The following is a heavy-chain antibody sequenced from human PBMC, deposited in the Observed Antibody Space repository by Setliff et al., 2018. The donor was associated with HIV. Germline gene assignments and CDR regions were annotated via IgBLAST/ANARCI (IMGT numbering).Heavy chain of an antibody. D-gene: IGHD3-3*01. V-gene: IGHV4-39*01. CDR3: ARGTAYYNFWSGYSQDYYYYMDV. Sequence: LSLTCIVSRGPLSRFYWGWIRQPPGKGLEWIGSVYYSGSTYYNPSLKSRLTISVDTSKNQFSLKLSSVTAADTAVYYCARGTAYYNFWSGYSQDYYYYMDVWGKGTTVTVSS. CDR2: VYYSGST. J-gene: IGHJ6*03. CDR1: RGPLSRFY.